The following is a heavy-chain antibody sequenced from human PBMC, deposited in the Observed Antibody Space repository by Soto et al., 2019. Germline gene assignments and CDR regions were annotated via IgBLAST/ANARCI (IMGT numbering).Heavy chain of an antibody. J-gene: IGHJ4*02. D-gene: IGHD3-9*01. CDR3: ARGGLLRYFDWLLSPRKTGGFDY. Sequence: ASETLSLTCAVYGGSFSGYYWSWIRQPPGKGLEWIGEINHSGSTNYNPSLKSRVTISVDTSKNQFSLKLSSVTAADTAVYYCARGGLLRYFDWLLSPRKTGGFDYWGQGTLVTVSS. CDR1: GGSFSGYY. V-gene: IGHV4-34*01. CDR2: INHSGST.